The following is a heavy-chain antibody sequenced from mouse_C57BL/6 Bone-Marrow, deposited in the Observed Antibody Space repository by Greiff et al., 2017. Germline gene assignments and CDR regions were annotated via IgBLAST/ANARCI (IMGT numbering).Heavy chain of an antibody. CDR3: ARSIYYYGSSIAY. J-gene: IGHJ3*01. Sequence: VKLMESGPELVKPGASVKLSCKASGYTFTSYDINWVKQRPGQGLEWIGWIYPRDGSTKYNEKFKGKATLTVDTSSSTAYMELHSLTSEDSAVYFCARSIYYYGSSIAYWGQGTLVTVSA. D-gene: IGHD1-1*01. CDR2: IYPRDGST. V-gene: IGHV1-85*01. CDR1: GYTFTSYD.